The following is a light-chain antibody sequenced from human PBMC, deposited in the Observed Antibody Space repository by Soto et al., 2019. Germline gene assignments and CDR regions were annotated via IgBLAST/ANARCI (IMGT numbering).Light chain of an antibody. CDR3: QQSNICPQT. CDR2: GAS. CDR1: QSVSSN. Sequence: EIVMTQSPATLSVSPGERATLSCRASQSVSSNLAWYQQKPGQAPRLLIYGASTRATGIPARFSGSGSGTEFPLPISSLQSQDFAAYSRQQSNICPQTFGQGTKVEIK. J-gene: IGKJ1*01. V-gene: IGKV3-15*01.